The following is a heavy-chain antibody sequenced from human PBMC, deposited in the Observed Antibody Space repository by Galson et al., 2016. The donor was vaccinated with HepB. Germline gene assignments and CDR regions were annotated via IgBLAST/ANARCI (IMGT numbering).Heavy chain of an antibody. J-gene: IGHJ4*02. D-gene: IGHD6-19*01. CDR2: ISGAGGST. CDR3: ARTPPREQWLVHPFEF. Sequence: SLRLSCAASGFTFSSYAITWVRQAPGKGLEWVAAISGAGGSTSYADSVKGRLTVSRDNSLNMVYLQMDNLRVDDTGVYYCARTPPREQWLVHPFEFWGQGALVIVSS. CDR1: GFTFSSYA. V-gene: IGHV3-23*01.